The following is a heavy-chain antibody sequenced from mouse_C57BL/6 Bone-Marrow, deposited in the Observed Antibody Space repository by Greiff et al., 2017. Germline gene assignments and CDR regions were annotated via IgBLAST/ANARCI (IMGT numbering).Heavy chain of an antibody. D-gene: IGHD1-1*01. CDR3: TREGFYGSSLFAY. CDR1: GYTFTDYE. Sequence: VQLQQPGAELVRPGASVTLSCKASGYTFTDYEMHWVKQTPVHGLEWIGAIDPETGGTAYNQKFKGKAILTADKSSSTAYMERRSLTSEDSAVYYCTREGFYGSSLFAYWGQGTLVTVSA. J-gene: IGHJ3*01. V-gene: IGHV1-15*01. CDR2: IDPETGGT.